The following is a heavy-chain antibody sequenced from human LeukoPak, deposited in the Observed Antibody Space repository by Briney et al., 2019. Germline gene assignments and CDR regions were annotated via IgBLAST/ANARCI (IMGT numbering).Heavy chain of an antibody. D-gene: IGHD4-17*01. CDR2: IKPDGSDT. Sequence: GGSLRLSCGASGFTFTTHWIHWVRQAPGKGLVWVSRIKPDGSDTNYADSVKGRFTISRDNAKNSLYLQMNSLRAEDTAVYYCARLGIYDYGDYVDYWGQGTLVTVSS. CDR1: GFTFTTHW. J-gene: IGHJ4*02. V-gene: IGHV3-74*01. CDR3: ARLGIYDYGDYVDY.